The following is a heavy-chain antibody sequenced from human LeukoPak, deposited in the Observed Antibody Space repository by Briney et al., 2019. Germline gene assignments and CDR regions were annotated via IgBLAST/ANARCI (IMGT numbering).Heavy chain of an antibody. Sequence: GGSLRLSCAASGFTFSSYGMHWVRQAPGKGLEWVAVISYDGSNKYYADSVKGRFTISRDNSKNTLYLQMNSLRAEDTAVYYCANGHDYSFPAYWGQGTLVTVSS. D-gene: IGHD4-11*01. J-gene: IGHJ4*02. V-gene: IGHV3-30*18. CDR1: GFTFSSYG. CDR2: ISYDGSNK. CDR3: ANGHDYSFPAY.